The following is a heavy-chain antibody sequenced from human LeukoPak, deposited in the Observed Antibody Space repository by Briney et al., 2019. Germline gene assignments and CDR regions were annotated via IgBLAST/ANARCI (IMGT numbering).Heavy chain of an antibody. Sequence: GGSLRLSCTASGFQFSRNGLHWVRQAPGKGLEWVAFIRYDGTKTFYGDSVRGRFTISRDNSKNTLYLEMNSLRHEDTAVYSCARDFDDVNGNFYYIPDFWGQGTLVTVSS. J-gene: IGHJ4*02. CDR3: ARDFDDVNGNFYYIPDF. D-gene: IGHD2-8*01. CDR2: IRYDGTKT. V-gene: IGHV3-30*02. CDR1: GFQFSRNG.